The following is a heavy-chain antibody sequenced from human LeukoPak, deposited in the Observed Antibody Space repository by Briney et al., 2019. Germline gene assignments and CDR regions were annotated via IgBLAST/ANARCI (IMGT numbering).Heavy chain of an antibody. Sequence: GGSLRLSCTASGFSFGDFAMNWVRQAPGKGLEWVGFIRGKRYGGTTEYAAPVKGRFTISRDDSKSIAYLQMNSLRTEDTAVYYCTRYSGGPDYWGQGALVTVSS. J-gene: IGHJ4*02. CDR2: IRGKRYGGTT. CDR1: GFSFGDFA. CDR3: TRYSGGPDY. D-gene: IGHD1-26*01. V-gene: IGHV3-49*04.